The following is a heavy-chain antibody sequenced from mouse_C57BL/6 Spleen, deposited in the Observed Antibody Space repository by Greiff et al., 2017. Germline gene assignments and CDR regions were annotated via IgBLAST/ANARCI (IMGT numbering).Heavy chain of an antibody. D-gene: IGHD1-1*01. V-gene: IGHV5-17*01. CDR1: GFTFSDYG. CDR2: ISSGSSTI. Sequence: EVKLVESGGGLVKPVGSLKLSCAASGFTFSDYGMHWVRQAPEKGLEWVAYISSGSSTIYYADTVKGRFTISRDNAKNTLFLQMTSLRSEDTAMYYCARPLNYYGSSPAWVAYWGQGTLVTVSA. J-gene: IGHJ3*01. CDR3: ARPLNYYGSSPAWVAY.